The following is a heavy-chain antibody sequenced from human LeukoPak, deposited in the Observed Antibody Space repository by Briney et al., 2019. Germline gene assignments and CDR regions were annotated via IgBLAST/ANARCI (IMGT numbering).Heavy chain of an antibody. CDR2: ISYDGSNK. D-gene: IGHD7-27*01. Sequence: GGSLRLSCAASGFTFSSYGMHWVRQAPGKGLEWVAVISYDGSNKYYADSVKGRFTISRDNSKNTLYLQMNSLRAEDTAVYYCARSGTGGHFDYWGQGTLVTVSS. V-gene: IGHV3-30*19. CDR3: ARSGTGGHFDY. J-gene: IGHJ4*02. CDR1: GFTFSSYG.